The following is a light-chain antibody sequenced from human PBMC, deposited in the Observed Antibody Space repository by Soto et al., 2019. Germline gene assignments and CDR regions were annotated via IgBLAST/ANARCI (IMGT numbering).Light chain of an antibody. J-gene: IGKJ2*01. CDR2: AAS. CDR3: QHYDSSPPYT. V-gene: IGKV3-20*01. Sequence: EIVLTQSPVTLSLSPGERATLSCRASRSFASSYLGWYQQKPGQAPRLLIYAASTRATGIPDRFSGSGSATDFTLTISRLEPEDYEVYYCQHYDSSPPYTFGQGTKVDIK. CDR1: RSFASSY.